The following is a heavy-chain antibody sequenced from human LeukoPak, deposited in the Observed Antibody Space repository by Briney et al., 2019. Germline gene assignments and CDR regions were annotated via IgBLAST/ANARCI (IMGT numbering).Heavy chain of an antibody. D-gene: IGHD4-17*01. CDR3: ARVKPQTTVILGRWFDP. CDR1: GGSISSSSYY. Sequence: PSETLSLTCTVSGGSISSSSYYWSWIRQPPGKGLEWIGEINHSGSTNYNPSLKSRVTISVDTSKNQFSLKLSSVTAADTAVYYCARVKPQTTVILGRWFDPWGQGTLVTVSS. CDR2: INHSGST. J-gene: IGHJ5*02. V-gene: IGHV4-39*07.